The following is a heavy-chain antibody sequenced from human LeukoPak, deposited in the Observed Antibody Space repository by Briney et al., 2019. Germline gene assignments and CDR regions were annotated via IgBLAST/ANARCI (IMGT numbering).Heavy chain of an antibody. CDR1: GFTFSSYG. V-gene: IGHV3-33*06. Sequence: GGSLRLSCAASGFTFSSYGMHWVRQAPGKGLEWVAVIWYDGSNKYYADSVKGRFTISRDNSKNTLYLQMNGLRAEDTAVYYCAKGTDYFDPLRSFDFWGQGTLVTVSS. CDR2: IWYDGSNK. D-gene: IGHD3-22*01. CDR3: AKGTDYFDPLRSFDF. J-gene: IGHJ4*02.